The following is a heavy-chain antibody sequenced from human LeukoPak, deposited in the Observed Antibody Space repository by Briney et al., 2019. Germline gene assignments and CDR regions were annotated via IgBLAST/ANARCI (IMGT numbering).Heavy chain of an antibody. CDR2: ISAYNGNT. CDR1: GYTFTSYG. CDR3: ARTTLLWFGEPPNWFDP. Sequence: GASVKVSCKASGYTFTSYGISWVRQAPGQGLEWMGWISAYNGNTNYAQKLQGRVTMTTDTSTSTAYMELRSLRSDDTAVYYCARTTLLWFGEPPNWFDPWGQGTLVTVSS. D-gene: IGHD3-10*01. V-gene: IGHV1-18*01. J-gene: IGHJ5*02.